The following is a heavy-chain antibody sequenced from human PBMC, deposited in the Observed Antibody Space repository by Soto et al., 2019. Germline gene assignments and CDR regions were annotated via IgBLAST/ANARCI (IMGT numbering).Heavy chain of an antibody. D-gene: IGHD1-26*01. CDR1: GYTFTSYA. Sequence: GASVKVSCKASGYTFTSYAMHWVRQAPGQRLEWMGWINAGNENTKYSQKFQGRVTITRDTSASTAYMELSSLRSEDTAVYYCARGYTFPFDPWGQGTLVTVSS. CDR3: ARGYTFPFDP. V-gene: IGHV1-3*01. CDR2: INAGNENT. J-gene: IGHJ5*02.